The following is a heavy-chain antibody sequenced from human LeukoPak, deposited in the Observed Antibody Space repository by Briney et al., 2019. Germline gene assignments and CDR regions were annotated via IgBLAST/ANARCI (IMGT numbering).Heavy chain of an antibody. CDR1: GDSVSSNSAA. CDR3: ARGTWFPTYYYDSSGYYTMPHFDY. J-gene: IGHJ4*02. CDR2: TYYRSKWYN. Sequence: SQTLSLTCAISGDSVSSNSAAWNWIRQSPSRGLEWLGRTYYRSKWYNDYAVSVKSRITINPDTSKNQFSLQLNSVTPVDTAVYYCARGTWFPTYYYDSSGYYTMPHFDYWGQGTLVTVSS. V-gene: IGHV6-1*01. D-gene: IGHD3-22*01.